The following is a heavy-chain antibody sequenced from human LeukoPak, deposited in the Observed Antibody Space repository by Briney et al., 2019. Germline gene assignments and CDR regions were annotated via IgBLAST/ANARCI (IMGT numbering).Heavy chain of an antibody. Sequence: SETLSLTCAVYGGSFSGYYWSWIRQPPGKGLEWIGEINHSGSTNYNPSLKSRVTISVDTSKNQFSLKLSSVTAADTAVYYCARDAVRGSLGAFDIWGQGTMVTVPS. D-gene: IGHD3-10*01. V-gene: IGHV4-34*01. CDR1: GGSFSGYY. CDR2: INHSGST. J-gene: IGHJ3*02. CDR3: ARDAVRGSLGAFDI.